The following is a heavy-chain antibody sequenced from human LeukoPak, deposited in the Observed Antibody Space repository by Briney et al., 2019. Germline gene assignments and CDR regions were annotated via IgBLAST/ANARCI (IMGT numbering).Heavy chain of an antibody. CDR2: IYYSGST. J-gene: IGHJ6*02. Sequence: SETLSLTCTVSGDSISSSSDYWGWIRQPPGKGLGWIGSIYYSGSTYYNPSLKSRVTISIDTSKNQFSLKLSSVTAADTAVYYCARWGITMVRGVIISYGMDVWGQGTTVTVSS. CDR1: GDSISSSSDY. CDR3: ARWGITMVRGVIISYGMDV. V-gene: IGHV4-39*07. D-gene: IGHD3-10*01.